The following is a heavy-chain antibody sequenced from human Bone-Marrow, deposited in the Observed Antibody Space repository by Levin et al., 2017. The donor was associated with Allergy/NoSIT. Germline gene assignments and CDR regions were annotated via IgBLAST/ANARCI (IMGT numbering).Heavy chain of an antibody. D-gene: IGHD6-19*01. Sequence: PSETLSLTCAVSGYSISSGYYWGWIRQPPGKGLEWIGNIYHSGSTYYSPSLKSRVTISVDTSKNQFSLKLSSVTAADTAVYYCARDNRRGSSGWYGGDYWGQGTLVTVSS. CDR1: GYSISSGYY. V-gene: IGHV4-38-2*02. CDR3: ARDNRRGSSGWYGGDY. J-gene: IGHJ4*02. CDR2: IYHSGST.